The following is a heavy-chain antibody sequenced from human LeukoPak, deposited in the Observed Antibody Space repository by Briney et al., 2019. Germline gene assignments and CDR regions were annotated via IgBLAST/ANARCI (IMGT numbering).Heavy chain of an antibody. CDR2: IYPGDSDT. D-gene: IGHD6-6*01. CDR1: GSSFTSYW. J-gene: IGHJ4*02. CDR3: ARHEQLVQFDY. Sequence: GASLKISCQGSGSSFTSYWIGWVRQLPGKGLERMGIIYPGDSDTRYSPSFQGQVTISADNSISTAYLQWSSLKASDTAMYYCARHEQLVQFDYWGQGTLVTVSS. V-gene: IGHV5-51*01.